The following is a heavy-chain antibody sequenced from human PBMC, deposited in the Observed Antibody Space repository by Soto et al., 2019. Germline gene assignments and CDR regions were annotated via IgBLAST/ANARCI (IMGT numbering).Heavy chain of an antibody. CDR3: AKDSPSGGYFDY. CDR2: ISGSGGST. V-gene: IGHV3-23*01. Sequence: GGSLRLSCAASGFTFSNAWMSWVRQAPGKGLEWVSAISGSGGSTYYADSVKGRFTISRDNSKNTLYLQMNSLRAEDTAVYYCAKDSPSGGYFDYWGQGTLVTVSS. D-gene: IGHD1-26*01. J-gene: IGHJ4*02. CDR1: GFTFSNAW.